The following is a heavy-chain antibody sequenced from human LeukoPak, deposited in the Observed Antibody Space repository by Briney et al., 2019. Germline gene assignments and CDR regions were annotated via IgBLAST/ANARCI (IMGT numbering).Heavy chain of an antibody. Sequence: GVLRLSCAASGFTFSSYSMNWVRQAPGKGLEWVSSISSSSSYIYYADSVKGRFTISRDNAKNSLYLQMNSPRAEDTAVYYCARDPQGCSSTSCRDYYYYYGMDVWGQGTTVTVSS. J-gene: IGHJ6*02. D-gene: IGHD2-2*01. CDR2: ISSSSSYI. V-gene: IGHV3-21*01. CDR3: ARDPQGCSSTSCRDYYYYYGMDV. CDR1: GFTFSSYS.